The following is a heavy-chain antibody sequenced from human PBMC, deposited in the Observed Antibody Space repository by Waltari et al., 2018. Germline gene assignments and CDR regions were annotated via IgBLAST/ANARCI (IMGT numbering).Heavy chain of an antibody. CDR2: IWYDGSNK. J-gene: IGHJ4*02. CDR1: GFTFSSYG. Sequence: QVQLVESGGGVVQPGRSLRLSCAASGFTFSSYGMHWVRQAPGKGLEWVAVIWYDGSNKYDADSVKGRFTISRDNSKNTLYLQMNSLRAEDTAMYYCAKERRSKYCTNGVCYTLDYWGQGTLVTVSS. D-gene: IGHD2-8*01. CDR3: AKERRSKYCTNGVCYTLDY. V-gene: IGHV3-30*18.